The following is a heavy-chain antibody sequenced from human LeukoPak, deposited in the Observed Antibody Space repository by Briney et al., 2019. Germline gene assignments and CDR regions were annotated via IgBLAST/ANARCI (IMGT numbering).Heavy chain of an antibody. CDR3: AKDTGGYDPNAFDI. CDR2: ISWNSGSI. Sequence: GGSLRLSCVAFGLTFNDYAMHWVRQAPGKGLEWVSGISWNSGSIGYADSVKGRFTISRDNARNSLFLQMNNLATDDTAFYYCAKDTGGYDPNAFDIWGQGTMVTVSS. J-gene: IGHJ3*02. D-gene: IGHD5-12*01. V-gene: IGHV3-9*01. CDR1: GLTFNDYA.